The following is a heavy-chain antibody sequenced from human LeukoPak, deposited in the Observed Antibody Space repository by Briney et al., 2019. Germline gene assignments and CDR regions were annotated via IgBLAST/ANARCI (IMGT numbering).Heavy chain of an antibody. Sequence: GASVKVSCKASGYTFTSYGISWVRQAPGQGLEWMGWISAYNGNTNYAQKLQGRVTMTTDTSTSTAYMELRSLRSDDTAVYYCARDPPGSGNRYRAFDIWGQGTMVTVSS. CDR3: ARDPPGSGNRYRAFDI. J-gene: IGHJ3*02. CDR2: ISAYNGNT. CDR1: GYTFTSYG. V-gene: IGHV1-18*01. D-gene: IGHD3-10*01.